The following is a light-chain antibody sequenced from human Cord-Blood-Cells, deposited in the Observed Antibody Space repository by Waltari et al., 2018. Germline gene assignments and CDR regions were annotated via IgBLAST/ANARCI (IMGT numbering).Light chain of an antibody. CDR2: RAS. J-gene: IGLJ3*02. Sequence: SYELTQPLSVSVALGQTARITCGGNNIGSKTVHWYQQKPGQAPVLVIYRASNRPSGIPEQFSGSNSGNTATLTISRAQAGDEADYYCQVWDSSTAWVFGGGTKLTVL. CDR1: NIGSKT. V-gene: IGLV3-9*01. CDR3: QVWDSSTAWV.